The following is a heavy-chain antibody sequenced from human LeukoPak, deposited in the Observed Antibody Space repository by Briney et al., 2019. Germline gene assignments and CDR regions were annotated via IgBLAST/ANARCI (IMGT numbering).Heavy chain of an antibody. V-gene: IGHV3-7*01. D-gene: IGHD3-10*01. CDR2: IRQDESER. J-gene: IGHJ6*03. CDR3: ARLSAYYYGSYFYYYMDV. Sequence: GGSLRLSCAASGFTFSRYWMSWVRQAPGKGPEWVANIRQDESERYFADSVKGRFTISRDNAKKSVYLHMSSLRAEDTALYYCARLSAYYYGSYFYYYMDVWGKGTTVTVSS. CDR1: GFTFSRYW.